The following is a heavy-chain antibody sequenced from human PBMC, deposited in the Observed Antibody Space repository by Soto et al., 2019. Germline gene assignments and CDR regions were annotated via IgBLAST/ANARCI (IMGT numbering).Heavy chain of an antibody. CDR3: AKDLTRQLAYWLDP. CDR2: INAHSGGT. CDR1: GFSFTGYY. J-gene: IGHJ5*02. D-gene: IGHD6-6*01. V-gene: IGHV1-2*02. Sequence: ASVKVSCKASGFSFTGYYIHWLRQAPGQGLEWMGWINAHSGGTEYAQKFQGRVTLTRDTSIATAYLTLTSLTSDDTALYYCAKDLTRQLAYWLDPWGQGTQVTAPQ.